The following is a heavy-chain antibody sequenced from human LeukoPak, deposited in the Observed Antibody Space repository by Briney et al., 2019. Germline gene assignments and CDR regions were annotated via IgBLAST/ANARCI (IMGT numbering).Heavy chain of an antibody. CDR3: ATFSGWSPVTYFDY. J-gene: IGHJ4*02. D-gene: IGHD6-19*01. Sequence: GSLRLSCAASGLTFSSYAMYWVRQPPGKGLEWIGEMYHSGSTNYNPSLKSRVTISVDKSKNQFSLKLSSVTAADTAVYYCATFSGWSPVTYFDYWGQGTLVTVSS. CDR1: GLTFSSYAM. CDR2: MYHSGST. V-gene: IGHV4-4*02.